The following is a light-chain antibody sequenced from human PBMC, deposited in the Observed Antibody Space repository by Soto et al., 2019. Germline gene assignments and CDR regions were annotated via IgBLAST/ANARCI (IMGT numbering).Light chain of an antibody. CDR2: LGS. V-gene: IGKV2-28*01. J-gene: IGKJ2*01. CDR3: MQALQTPRT. Sequence: DIVMTQSPLSLTVTPGESASIPGWSSQSLLHTTGYNYFDWYLQKPGQSPQLLIYLGSNRASGVPYRFSGRGSGTDFTLRISRVEADDVGVYYCMQALQTPRTFGQGTKLEIK. CDR1: QSLLHTTGYNY.